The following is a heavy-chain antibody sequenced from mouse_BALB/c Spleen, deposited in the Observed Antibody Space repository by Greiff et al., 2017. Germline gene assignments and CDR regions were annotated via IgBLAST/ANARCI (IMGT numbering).Heavy chain of an antibody. V-gene: IGHV1-9*01. CDR2: ILPGSGST. Sequence: QVQLQQSGAELMKPGASVKISCKATGYTFSSYWIEWVKQRPGHGLEWIGEILPGSGSTNYNEKFKGKATFTADTSSNTAYMQLSSLTSEDSAVYYCARRKPSLLFDYWGQGTTLTVSS. CDR1: GYTFSSYW. J-gene: IGHJ2*01. D-gene: IGHD1-2*01. CDR3: ARRKPSLLFDY.